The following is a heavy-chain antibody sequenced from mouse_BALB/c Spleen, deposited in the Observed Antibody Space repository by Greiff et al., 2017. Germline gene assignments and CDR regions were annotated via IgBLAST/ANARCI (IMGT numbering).Heavy chain of an antibody. CDR2: ISSGGST. Sequence: EVQLVESGGGLVKPGGSLKLSCAASGFTFSSYAMSWVRQTPEKRLEWVASISSGGSTYYPDSVKGRFTISRDNARNILYLQMSSLRSEDTAMYYCARGGFTTATGYFDYWGQGTTLTVSS. CDR3: ARGGFTTATGYFDY. D-gene: IGHD1-2*01. J-gene: IGHJ2*01. V-gene: IGHV5-6-5*01. CDR1: GFTFSSYA.